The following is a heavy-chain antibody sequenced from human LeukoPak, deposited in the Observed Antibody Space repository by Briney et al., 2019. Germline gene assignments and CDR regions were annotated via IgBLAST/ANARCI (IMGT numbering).Heavy chain of an antibody. D-gene: IGHD6-13*01. CDR3: AGIAAAGTPGFDY. CDR1: GYTLTGYY. Sequence: ASVKVSCKASGYTLTGYYMHWVQQAPGQGLEWMGWINPNSGGTNYAQKFQGRVTMTRDTSISTAYMELSRLRSDDTAVYYCAGIAAAGTPGFDYWGQGTLVTVSS. J-gene: IGHJ4*02. V-gene: IGHV1-2*02. CDR2: INPNSGGT.